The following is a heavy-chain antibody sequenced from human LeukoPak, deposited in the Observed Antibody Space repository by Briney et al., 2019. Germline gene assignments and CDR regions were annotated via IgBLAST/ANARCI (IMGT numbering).Heavy chain of an antibody. D-gene: IGHD1-14*01. CDR1: GGTFSSYA. CDR2: IIPILGIA. V-gene: IGHV1-69*04. CDR3: ARDPNRHRNDAFDI. Sequence: SVKVSCKASGGTFSSYAISWVRQAPGQGLEWMGRIIPILGIANYAQKFQGRVTITADESTSTAYMELSSLRSEDTAVYYCARDPNRHRNDAFDIWGQGTMVTVSS. J-gene: IGHJ3*02.